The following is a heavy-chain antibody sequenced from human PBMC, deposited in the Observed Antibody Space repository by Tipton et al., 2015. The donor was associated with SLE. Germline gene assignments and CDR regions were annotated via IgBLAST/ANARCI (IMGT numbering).Heavy chain of an antibody. Sequence: QLVQSGAEVKKPGASMKVSCKASGYTLTDYYIHWVRQVPGQGLEWMGIIIPSGGSTNYAQKFQGRVTMTRDTSTSTVYMELSSPTSEDTAMYYCVRELVGGHFDYWGQGTLVTVSS. CDR3: VRELVGGHFDY. D-gene: IGHD3-16*01. CDR1: GYTLTDYY. V-gene: IGHV1-46*01. CDR2: IIPSGGST. J-gene: IGHJ4*02.